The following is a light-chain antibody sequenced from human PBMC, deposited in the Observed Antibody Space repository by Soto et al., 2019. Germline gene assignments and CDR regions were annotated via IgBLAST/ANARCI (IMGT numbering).Light chain of an antibody. CDR3: QQYNVWPRT. V-gene: IGKV3-15*01. CDR2: GAS. CDR1: QSVGTY. J-gene: IGKJ1*01. Sequence: EIVMTQSPATLSVSPGERATLSCRASQSVGTYLAWYQQKPGQAHRLLIYGASTRAAGISPRFSGGGSGTEFTLTISSMQSEDCAGYYCQQYNVWPRTFGQGTKVGIK.